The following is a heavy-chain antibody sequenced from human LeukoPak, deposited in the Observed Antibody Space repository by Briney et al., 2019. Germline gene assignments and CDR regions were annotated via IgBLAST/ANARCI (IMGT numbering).Heavy chain of an antibody. CDR2: IYHSGST. CDR3: ARASIAARRINWFDP. D-gene: IGHD6-6*01. J-gene: IGHJ5*02. Sequence: SETLSLTCAVSGGSISSGCYSWSWIRQPPGKGLEWIGYIYHSGSTYYNPSLKSRVTISVDRSKNQFSLKLSSVTAADTAVYYCARASIAARRINWFDPWGQGTLVTVSS. CDR1: GGSISSGCYS. V-gene: IGHV4-30-2*01.